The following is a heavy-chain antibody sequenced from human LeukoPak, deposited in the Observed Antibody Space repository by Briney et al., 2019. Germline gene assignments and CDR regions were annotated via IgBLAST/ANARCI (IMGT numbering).Heavy chain of an antibody. CDR3: ARVIDAMDV. V-gene: IGHV4-30-2*01. CDR2: IYHSGST. Sequence: SQTLSLTCAVSGGSISSGGYSWSWLRQPPGKGLEWIGYIYHSGSTYYNPSLKSRVTISVDRSKNQFSLKLSSVTAADTAVYYCARVIDAMDVWGKGTTVTVSS. J-gene: IGHJ6*04. CDR1: GGSISSGGYS. D-gene: IGHD3-22*01.